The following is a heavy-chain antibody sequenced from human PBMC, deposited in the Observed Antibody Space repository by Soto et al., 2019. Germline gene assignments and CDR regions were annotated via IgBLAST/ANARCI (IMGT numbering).Heavy chain of an antibody. V-gene: IGHV4-59*01. CDR3: ARTVRAAGTVWFDP. CDR1: GGSISSYY. J-gene: IGHJ5*02. D-gene: IGHD6-13*01. CDR2: IYYSGST. Sequence: SETLSLTCTVSGGSISSYYWSWTRQPPGKGLEWIGYIYYSGSTNYNPSLKSRVTISVDTSKNQFSLKLSSVTAADTAVYYCARTVRAAGTVWFDPWGQGTLVTVSS.